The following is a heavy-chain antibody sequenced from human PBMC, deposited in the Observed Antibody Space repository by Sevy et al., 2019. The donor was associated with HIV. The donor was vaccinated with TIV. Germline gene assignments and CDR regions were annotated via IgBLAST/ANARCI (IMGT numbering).Heavy chain of an antibody. J-gene: IGHJ5*02. CDR1: GYSFTSYW. Sequence: GESRKISCKGSGYSFTSYWIGWVRQMPGKGLEWMGIIYPGDSDTRYSPSFQGQVTISADKSISTAYLQWSSLKASDTAMYYCARHNAVGATPVDPWGQGTLVTVSS. CDR3: ARHNAVGATPVDP. V-gene: IGHV5-51*01. CDR2: IYPGDSDT. D-gene: IGHD1-26*01.